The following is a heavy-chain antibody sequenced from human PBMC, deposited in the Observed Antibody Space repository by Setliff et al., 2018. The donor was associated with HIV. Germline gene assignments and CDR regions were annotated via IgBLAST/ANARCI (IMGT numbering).Heavy chain of an antibody. V-gene: IGHV4-34*01. CDR1: GGSFSGYS. J-gene: IGHJ6*03. CDR3: ARGVRGSGTNMVRGLLYDYSFHDMDV. Sequence: ASETLSLTCVVYGGSFSGYSWTWIRQPPGKGLEWIGEINHSGSANRNPSLMGRVTMSVDTAKIQFSLELSSVTAADTAVYFCARGVRGSGTNMVRGLLYDYSFHDMDVWGRGTTVTVSS. CDR2: INHSGSA. D-gene: IGHD3-10*01.